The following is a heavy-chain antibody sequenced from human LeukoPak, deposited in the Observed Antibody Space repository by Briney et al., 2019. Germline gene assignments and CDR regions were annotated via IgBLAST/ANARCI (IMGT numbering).Heavy chain of an antibody. V-gene: IGHV3-30-3*01. Sequence: PGRSLRLSCAASGFTFSGYAMHWVRQAPGKGLEWVAVISYDGSNEYYADSVKGRFTISRDNSKNTLYLQMNSLSVEDTDVYYCARVGYYASGPFSYFDCWGQGTLVTVSS. D-gene: IGHD3-10*01. CDR2: ISYDGSNE. CDR3: ARVGYYASGPFSYFDC. CDR1: GFTFSGYA. J-gene: IGHJ4*02.